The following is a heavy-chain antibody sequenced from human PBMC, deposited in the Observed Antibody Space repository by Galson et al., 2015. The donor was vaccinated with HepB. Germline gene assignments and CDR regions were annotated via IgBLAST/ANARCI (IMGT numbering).Heavy chain of an antibody. Sequence: SLRLSCAASGFTFSRYAMHWVRQAPGKGLEWVAVISNDGSIKYYADSVKGRITISRDNSRGTLYLQMNSLRPEDTAVYYCARATISFGALYWGQGTLVTVSS. CDR1: GFTFSRYA. V-gene: IGHV3-30-3*01. D-gene: IGHD3-3*01. CDR2: ISNDGSIK. CDR3: ARATISFGALY. J-gene: IGHJ4*02.